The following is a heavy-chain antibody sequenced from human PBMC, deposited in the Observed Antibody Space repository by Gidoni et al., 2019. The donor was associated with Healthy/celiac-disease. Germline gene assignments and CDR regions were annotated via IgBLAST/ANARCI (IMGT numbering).Heavy chain of an antibody. Sequence: QVQLQQWGAGLLKPSETLSRNCAVYGGSFRGYYWSWIRQPPGKGLEWIGEINHSGSTNYNPSLKSRVTISVDTSKNQFSLKLSSVTAADTAVYYCARGGLLWYPNWFDPWGQGTLVTVSS. V-gene: IGHV4-34*01. D-gene: IGHD3-10*01. CDR1: GGSFRGYY. CDR2: INHSGST. CDR3: ARGGLLWYPNWFDP. J-gene: IGHJ5*02.